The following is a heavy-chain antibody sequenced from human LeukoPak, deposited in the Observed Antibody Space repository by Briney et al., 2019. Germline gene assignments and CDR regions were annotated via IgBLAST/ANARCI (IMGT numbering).Heavy chain of an antibody. CDR3: ARGSDGVVPAATLRALWFDP. J-gene: IGHJ5*02. D-gene: IGHD2-2*01. V-gene: IGHV4-34*01. Sequence: SETLSLTCAVYGGSFSGYYWSWIRQPPGKGLEWIGEINHSGSTNYNPSLKSRVTISVDTSKNQFSLKLSSVTAADTAVYYCARGSDGVVPAATLRALWFDPWGQGTLVTVSS. CDR2: INHSGST. CDR1: GGSFSGYY.